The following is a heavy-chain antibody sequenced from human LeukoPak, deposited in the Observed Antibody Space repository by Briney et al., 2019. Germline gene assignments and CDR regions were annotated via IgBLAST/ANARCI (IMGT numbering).Heavy chain of an antibody. V-gene: IGHV3-11*01. Sequence: AGGSLRLSCAASGFTFSDYYMSWIRQAPGKGLEWVSYISSSGSTLYYADSVKGRFTISRDNAKNSLYLQMNSLRAEDTAVYYCARRHCGGDCYSDYWGQGTLVTVSS. CDR3: ARRHCGGDCYSDY. CDR1: GFTFSDYY. D-gene: IGHD2-21*02. CDR2: ISSSGSTL. J-gene: IGHJ4*02.